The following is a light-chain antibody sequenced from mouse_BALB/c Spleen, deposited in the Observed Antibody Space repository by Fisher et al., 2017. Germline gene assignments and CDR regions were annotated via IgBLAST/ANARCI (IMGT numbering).Light chain of an antibody. J-gene: IGKJ2*01. Sequence: DIVMTQSPAIMSASPGEKVTMTCRASSSVSSSYLHWYQQKSGASPKLWIYSTSNLASGVPVRFSGSGSGTSYSLTISRMEAEDAASYFCHQWSSYPYTFGGGTKLEIK. CDR2: STS. CDR1: SSVSSSY. CDR3: HQWSSYPYT. V-gene: IGKV4-57-1*01.